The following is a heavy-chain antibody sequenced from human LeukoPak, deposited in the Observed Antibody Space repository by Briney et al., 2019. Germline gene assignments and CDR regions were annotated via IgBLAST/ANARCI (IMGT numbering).Heavy chain of an antibody. CDR2: ISGSGGST. D-gene: IGHD6-19*01. CDR3: AKPQTTRDSSGWYGRGYYFDY. CDR1: GFTFSSYA. J-gene: IGHJ4*02. V-gene: IGHV3-23*01. Sequence: GGSLRLSCAASGFTFSSYAMSWVRQAPGKGLEWVSAISGSGGSTYYADSVKGRFTISRDNSKNTLYLQMNSLRAEDTAVYYCAKPQTTRDSSGWYGRGYYFDYWGQGTLVTVSS.